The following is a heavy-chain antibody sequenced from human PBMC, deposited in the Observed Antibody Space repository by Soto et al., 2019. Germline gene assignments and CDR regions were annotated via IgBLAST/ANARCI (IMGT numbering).Heavy chain of an antibody. J-gene: IGHJ4*02. Sequence: PGGSLRLSCEGSGFIFSDYEMNCVRQVPGKGLEWISYISISGTIIHYADSVKGRFTISRDNSKNTLHLQMSSLRAEDSAVYYCARGSTDSYPGSRIFDFWGRGTLVTVSS. CDR2: ISISGTII. CDR1: GFIFSDYE. D-gene: IGHD3-10*01. V-gene: IGHV3-48*03. CDR3: ARGSTDSYPGSRIFDF.